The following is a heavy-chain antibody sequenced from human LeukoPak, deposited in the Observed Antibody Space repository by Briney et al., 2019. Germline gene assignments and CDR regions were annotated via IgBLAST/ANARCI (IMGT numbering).Heavy chain of an antibody. CDR2: FFEVGST. CDR3: ARVLQNYYHLDV. V-gene: IGHV4-59*11. D-gene: IGHD2/OR15-2a*01. Sequence: SETLSLTCTVSGDSISSHYWSWIRQPPGKGLEWMGFFFEVGSTNYKSSLESRVTMSVDTSKNQFSLKLRSVTAADAAVYYCARVLQNYYHLDVWGTGTTVTVSS. CDR1: GDSISSHY. J-gene: IGHJ6*03.